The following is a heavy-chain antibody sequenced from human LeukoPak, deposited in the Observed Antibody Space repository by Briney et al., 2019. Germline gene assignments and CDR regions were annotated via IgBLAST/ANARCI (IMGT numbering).Heavy chain of an antibody. D-gene: IGHD3-16*01. J-gene: IGHJ4*02. V-gene: IGHV3-48*03. Sequence: GGSLRLSCAASGFTFSSYEMNWVRQAPGKGLEWVSYISSSGSTIYYADSVKGRFTISRDNAKNSLYLQMSSLRGEDTALYYCATEHWGPNSWGQGTLVTVSS. CDR2: ISSSGSTI. CDR1: GFTFSSYE. CDR3: ATEHWGPNS.